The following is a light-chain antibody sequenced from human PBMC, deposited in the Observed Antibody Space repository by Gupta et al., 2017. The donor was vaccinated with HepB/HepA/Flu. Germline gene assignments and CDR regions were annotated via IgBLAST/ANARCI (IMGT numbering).Light chain of an antibody. Sequence: IQPTHSPSSLSASVGDRVTITCRASQCISIWFAWYQQKPGKAPKLLIYKASSLESGVPSRFSGSGSGTEFTLTISSLQPDDIATYYCQQYDNYPRTFGPGTKVEIK. CDR3: QQYDNYPRT. CDR2: KAS. J-gene: IGKJ1*01. CDR1: QCISIW. V-gene: IGKV1-5*03.